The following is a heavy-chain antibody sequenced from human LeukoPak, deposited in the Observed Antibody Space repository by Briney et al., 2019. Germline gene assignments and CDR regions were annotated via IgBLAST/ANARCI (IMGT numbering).Heavy chain of an antibody. CDR2: IYSSGST. D-gene: IGHD6-13*01. CDR1: DGSISSYY. CDR3: ARGTTAAAGIFDC. J-gene: IGHJ4*02. Sequence: PSETLSLTCSVSDGSISSYYWSWVRQPAGKGLEWIGRIYSSGSTNYNPSLNSRVTTSVDTSNNQFSLRLTSVTAADTAVYYCARGTTAAAGIFDCWGQGTLVTVSS. V-gene: IGHV4-4*07.